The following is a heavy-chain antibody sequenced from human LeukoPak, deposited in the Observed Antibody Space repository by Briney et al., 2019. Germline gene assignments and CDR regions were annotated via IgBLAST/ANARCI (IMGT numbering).Heavy chain of an antibody. D-gene: IGHD6-19*01. CDR3: ARDVFTDSSGWYGFRSSYYYYGMDV. Sequence: APVKVSCKASGYTFTSYGISWVRQAPGQGLAWMGWISAYNGNTNYAQKLQGRVTMTTDTSTSTAYMELRSLRSDDTAVYYCARDVFTDSSGWYGFRSSYYYYGMDVWGQGTTVTVSS. V-gene: IGHV1-18*01. J-gene: IGHJ6*02. CDR2: ISAYNGNT. CDR1: GYTFTSYG.